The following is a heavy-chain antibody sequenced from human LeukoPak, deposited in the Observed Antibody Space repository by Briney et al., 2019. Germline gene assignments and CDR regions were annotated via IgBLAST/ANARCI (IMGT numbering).Heavy chain of an antibody. J-gene: IGHJ4*02. V-gene: IGHV3-15*01. CDR2: IKIKIDGGTT. CDR3: ITPLPYSAQ. Sequence: RPGGSLRLSCAASGFTFSHAWITWVRQAPGKGLEWVGRIKIKIDGGTTVYAAPVKGRFTISRDDSKNTMYLQMNSLKTEDTAVYYCITPLPYSAQGGQGTLVTVSS. D-gene: IGHD2-21*01. CDR1: GFTFSHAW.